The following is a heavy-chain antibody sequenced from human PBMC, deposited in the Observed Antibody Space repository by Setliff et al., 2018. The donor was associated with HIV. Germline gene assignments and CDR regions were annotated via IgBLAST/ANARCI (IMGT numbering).Heavy chain of an antibody. D-gene: IGHD1-26*01. J-gene: IGHJ4*02. CDR2: INHSGST. V-gene: IGHV4-34*01. CDR3: ARFGGTYSSNYFDF. Sequence: SETLSLTCAVYGGSFSGYYWSWIRQPPGKGLEWIGEINHSGSTNYNPSLKSRVTISVDTSKNQFSLKLRSVTAADTAVYYCARFGGTYSSNYFDFWGQGTLVTSPQ. CDR1: GGSFSGYY.